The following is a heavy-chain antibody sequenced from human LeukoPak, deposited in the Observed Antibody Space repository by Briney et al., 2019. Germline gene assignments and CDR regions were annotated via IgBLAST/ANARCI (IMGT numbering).Heavy chain of an antibody. V-gene: IGHV4-4*07. D-gene: IGHD5-24*01. CDR3: AKDLGRDGYNQRGFDY. CDR2: IYTSGST. CDR1: GGSISSYY. J-gene: IGHJ4*02. Sequence: PSETLSLTCTVSGGSISSYYWSWVRQPAGKGLEWIGRIYTSGSTNYNPSLKSRVTMSVDTSKNQFSLKLSSVTAADTAVYYCAKDLGRDGYNQRGFDYWGQGTLVTVSS.